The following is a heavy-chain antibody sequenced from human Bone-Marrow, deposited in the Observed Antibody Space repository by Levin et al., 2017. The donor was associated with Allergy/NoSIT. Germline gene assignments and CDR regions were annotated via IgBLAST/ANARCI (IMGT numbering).Heavy chain of an antibody. J-gene: IGHJ5*02. CDR2: IYHSGST. D-gene: IGHD7-27*01. CDR1: DGSIRSSNW. CDR3: ARRNVLAPGEDWFDP. V-gene: IGHV4-4*02. Sequence: SQTLSLTCGVSDGSIRSSNWWTWVRQPPGKGLEWIGEIYHSGSTNYNPSLKSRVTIPVEKSKNQFPLNLSPVTAADTAVYYCARRNVLAPGEDWFDPWGQGTLVTVSS.